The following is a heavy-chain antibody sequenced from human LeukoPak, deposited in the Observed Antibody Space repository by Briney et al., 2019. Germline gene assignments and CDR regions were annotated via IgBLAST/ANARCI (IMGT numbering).Heavy chain of an antibody. V-gene: IGHV4-34*01. CDR1: GGSFSGYY. Sequence: SETLSLTCAVYGGSFSGYYWSWLRQPPGKGLEWIGEINHSGSTNFNPSLKSRVTISLDTSENQFSLKLSSVTAADTAVYYCARRWPYCSGGSCYWYFDLWGRGTLVTVSS. J-gene: IGHJ2*01. D-gene: IGHD2-15*01. CDR3: ARRWPYCSGGSCYWYFDL. CDR2: INHSGST.